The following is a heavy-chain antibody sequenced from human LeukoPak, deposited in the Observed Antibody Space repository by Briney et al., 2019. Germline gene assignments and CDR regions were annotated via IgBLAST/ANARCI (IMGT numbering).Heavy chain of an antibody. D-gene: IGHD6-19*01. Sequence: AETLSLTCTVSCGSINSYCGSWIRQPAGGGLEWIGLIRGGGSTTYNPSLKSRVTMSVDTSKNQFSLSLSSVTDADTAMYYCASTGREWLAYFDSWAREPWSPSPQ. V-gene: IGHV4-4*07. J-gene: IGHJ4*02. CDR3: ASTGREWLAYFDS. CDR1: CGSINSYC. CDR2: IRGGGST.